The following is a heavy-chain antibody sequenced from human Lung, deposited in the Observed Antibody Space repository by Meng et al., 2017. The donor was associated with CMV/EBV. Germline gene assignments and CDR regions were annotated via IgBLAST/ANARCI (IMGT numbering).Heavy chain of an antibody. V-gene: IGHV3-13*01. CDR2: IGTVGDT. Sequence: GGSXRLSCTASGFTFSTYDFPWVRQPTGKGLEWVSSIGTVGDTYSIGSVKGRFIISREDAKNSVYLQMNGLRDGDTGLYYCARARSPTHFDYWGQGALVXVSS. J-gene: IGHJ4*02. CDR1: GFTFSTYD. CDR3: ARARSPTHFDY.